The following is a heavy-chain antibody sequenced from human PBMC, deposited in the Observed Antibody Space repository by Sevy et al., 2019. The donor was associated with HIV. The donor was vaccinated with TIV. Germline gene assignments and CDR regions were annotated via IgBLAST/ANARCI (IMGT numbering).Heavy chain of an antibody. CDR2: ISSSSSYI. Sequence: GGSLRLSCAASGFTFSSYSMNWVRQAPGKGLEWVSSISSSSSYIYYAESVKGRFTISRDNAKNSLYLQMNSLRAEDTAVYYCARDAALSNYYDSSGYPNAFDIWGQGTMVTVSS. J-gene: IGHJ3*02. D-gene: IGHD3-22*01. CDR1: GFTFSSYS. CDR3: ARDAALSNYYDSSGYPNAFDI. V-gene: IGHV3-21*01.